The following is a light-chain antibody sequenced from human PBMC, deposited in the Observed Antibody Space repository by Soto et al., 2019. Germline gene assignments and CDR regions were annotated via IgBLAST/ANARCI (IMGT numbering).Light chain of an antibody. J-gene: IGKJ1*01. CDR3: QQYNNWRGT. Sequence: ELALTQSLSALSLSPGDRPTLSCRATQRIISTYLAWYQQKPGKAPRLLIYGASTRAPGIPDRFSGSGSGTEFTLTISSLQSENFAVYYCQQYNNWRGTFGQGTKVDNK. V-gene: IGKV3D-15*01. CDR2: GAS. CDR1: QRIISTY.